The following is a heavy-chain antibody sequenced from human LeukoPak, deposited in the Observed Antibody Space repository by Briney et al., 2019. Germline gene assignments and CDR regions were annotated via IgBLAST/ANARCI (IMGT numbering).Heavy chain of an antibody. V-gene: IGHV3-30-3*01. Sequence: PGRSLRLSCAASGFTFSSYAMHWVRQAPGKGLEWVAVISYDGSNKYYADSVKGRFTISRDNSKNTLYLQMNSLRAEDTAVYYCARGGENSSGWFGYYYYGMDVWGQGTTATVSS. CDR2: ISYDGSNK. J-gene: IGHJ6*02. CDR1: GFTFSSYA. CDR3: ARGGENSSGWFGYYYYGMDV. D-gene: IGHD6-19*01.